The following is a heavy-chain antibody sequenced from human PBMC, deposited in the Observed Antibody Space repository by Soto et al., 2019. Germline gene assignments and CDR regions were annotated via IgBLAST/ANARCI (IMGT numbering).Heavy chain of an antibody. V-gene: IGHV3-21*01. CDR3: ARELINNYKEHYFDS. D-gene: IGHD4-4*01. Sequence: LRLSCAASGFTFSTYYMNWVRQAPGKGLEWVSSISGSGNYTHYADFLRGGFTIYRDNDKTSLYLQMNSLRAEDTAVYYCARELINNYKEHYFDSWGQRTVVTVSS. J-gene: IGHJ4*02. CDR2: ISGSGNYT. CDR1: GFTFSTYY.